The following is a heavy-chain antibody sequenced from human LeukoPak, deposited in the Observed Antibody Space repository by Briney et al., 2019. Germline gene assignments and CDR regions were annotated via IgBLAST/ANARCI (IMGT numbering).Heavy chain of an antibody. V-gene: IGHV3-23*01. CDR3: AKDRAQQLVLDF. J-gene: IGHJ4*02. D-gene: IGHD6-13*01. Sequence: GGSQRLSCAASGFTFSSYAMSWVRQAPGKGLEWVSAIIGSGSSTYYADSVKGRFTISRDNSKNTLFLQMNSLRAEDTAVYYCAKDRAQQLVLDFWGQGTLVTISS. CDR1: GFTFSSYA. CDR2: IIGSGSST.